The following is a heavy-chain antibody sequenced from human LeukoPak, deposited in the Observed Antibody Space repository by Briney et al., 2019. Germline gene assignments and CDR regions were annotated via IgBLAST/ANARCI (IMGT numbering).Heavy chain of an antibody. V-gene: IGHV3-33*01. J-gene: IGHJ4*02. CDR3: ARDRSGLHYFDY. Sequence: GGSLRLSCAASGFIFRNFGMHWVRQAPGKGLEWVAAMWYDGSNKYYADSVKGRFTTSRDNSKNMLFLQMNSLRAEDTAVYYCARDRSGLHYFDYWGQGTLVTVSS. CDR2: MWYDGSNK. CDR1: GFIFRNFG. D-gene: IGHD5-12*01.